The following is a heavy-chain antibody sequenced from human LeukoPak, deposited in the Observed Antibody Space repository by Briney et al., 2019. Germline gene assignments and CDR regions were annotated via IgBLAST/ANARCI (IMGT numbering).Heavy chain of an antibody. CDR3: ARAPSEIGGYYPEYFRH. V-gene: IGHV3-74*01. Sequence: GGSPRLSCVASGFTFSSYWMHWVRQAPGKGLVWVSRIKSDGSTNYADSVKGRFTISRDNAKNTVSLQMNSLRAEDTGVYFCARAPSEIGGYYPEYFRHWGQGTQVTVSS. CDR1: GFTFSSYW. D-gene: IGHD3-22*01. CDR2: IKSDGST. J-gene: IGHJ1*01.